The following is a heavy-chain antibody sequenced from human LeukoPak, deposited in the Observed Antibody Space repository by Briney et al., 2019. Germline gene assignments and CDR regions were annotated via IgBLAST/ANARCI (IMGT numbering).Heavy chain of an antibody. V-gene: IGHV1-18*01. Sequence: ASVKVSCKASGYTFTSYGISWVRQAPGQGLEWMGWISAYNGNTNYAQKLQGRVTMTTDTSTSTAYMELRSLRSEDTAVYYCARRRGYCTNGVCSMDRYYYYYYGMDVWGQGTTVTVSS. J-gene: IGHJ6*02. CDR1: GYTFTSYG. CDR2: ISAYNGNT. D-gene: IGHD2-8*01. CDR3: ARRRGYCTNGVCSMDRYYYYYYGMDV.